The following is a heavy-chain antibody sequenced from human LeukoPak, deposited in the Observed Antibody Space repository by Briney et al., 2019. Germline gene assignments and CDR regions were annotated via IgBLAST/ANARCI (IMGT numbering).Heavy chain of an antibody. CDR1: GYSFSSYW. J-gene: IGHJ4*02. CDR3: ARRLSSIAASAASDY. D-gene: IGHD6-6*01. Sequence: GESLKISCKGSGYSFSSYWIAWVRQMPGKGLEWMGIIHPGNSETTYNPSFRGQVTMSADKSISTAYLQWSSLEASDTAMYYCARRLSSIAASAASDYWGQGTLVTVSS. V-gene: IGHV5-51*01. CDR2: IHPGNSET.